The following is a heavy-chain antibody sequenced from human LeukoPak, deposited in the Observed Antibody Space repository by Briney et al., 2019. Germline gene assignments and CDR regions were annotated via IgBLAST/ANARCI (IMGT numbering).Heavy chain of an antibody. D-gene: IGHD1-7*01. V-gene: IGHV1-2*02. Sequence: ASVKVSCKASGYTFTGYYMHWVRQAPGQGLEWMGWMNPNSGGTNYAQKFQGRVTMTRDTSISTAYMELSRLRSDDTAVYYCARGSRNYEGFYYYYGMDVWGQGTTVTVSS. J-gene: IGHJ6*02. CDR2: MNPNSGGT. CDR3: ARGSRNYEGFYYYYGMDV. CDR1: GYTFTGYY.